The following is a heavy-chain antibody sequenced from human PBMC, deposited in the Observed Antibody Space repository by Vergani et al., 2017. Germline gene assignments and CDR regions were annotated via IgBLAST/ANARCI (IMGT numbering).Heavy chain of an antibody. CDR1: GFTFSSYW. CDR3: ARGGDLGYCSSNSCLGGWFDP. CDR2: IDSDGSST. J-gene: IGHJ5*02. D-gene: IGHD2-2*01. Sequence: EVQLVESGGGLVQPGGSLRLSCAASGFTFSSYWMHWVRQAPGKGLVWVSRIDSDGSSTYYADSVKGRFTISRDNAKNTLLLQMNSLRAEDTAVYYCARGGDLGYCSSNSCLGGWFDPWGQGTLVTVSS. V-gene: IGHV3-74*01.